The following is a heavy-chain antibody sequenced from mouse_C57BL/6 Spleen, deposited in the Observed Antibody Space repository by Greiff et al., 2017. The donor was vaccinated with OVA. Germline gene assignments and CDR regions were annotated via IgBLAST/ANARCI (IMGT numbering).Heavy chain of an antibody. Sequence: VQLQESGAELMKPGASVKLSCKATGYTFTGYWIEWVKQRPGHGLEWIGEILPGSGSTNYNEKFKGKATFTADTSSNAAYMKLSSLTTEDSAIDDSARGDGNYWYVDVWGTGTTVTVSS. CDR3: ARGDGNYWYVDV. CDR2: ILPGSGST. CDR1: GYTFTGYW. D-gene: IGHD2-1*01. J-gene: IGHJ1*03. V-gene: IGHV1-9*01.